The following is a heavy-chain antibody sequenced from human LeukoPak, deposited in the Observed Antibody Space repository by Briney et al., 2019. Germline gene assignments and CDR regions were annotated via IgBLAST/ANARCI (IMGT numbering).Heavy chain of an antibody. J-gene: IGHJ4*02. Sequence: ASVKVSRKTSGYTFTDYNMHWVRQAPGQGLEWMGWINPNSGGTNYAQKFRGRVTMTRDTSISTAYMELSRLRSDDTAVYYCARVVLGFTLKYYFDYWGQGTLVTVSS. CDR1: GYTFTDYN. CDR3: ARVVLGFTLKYYFDY. CDR2: INPNSGGT. V-gene: IGHV1-2*02. D-gene: IGHD2-21*01.